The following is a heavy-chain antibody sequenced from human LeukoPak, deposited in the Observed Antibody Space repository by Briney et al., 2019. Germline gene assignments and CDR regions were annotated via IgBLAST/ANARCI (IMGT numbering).Heavy chain of an antibody. CDR3: ARGLYYYGSGSSITGY. Sequence: ASVKVSCKASVYTFTGYYMHWVRQAPGQGLEWMGCINPNSGGTTYAQKSQGRVTMTRDTSIRTAYMELSRLRSDDTAVYYCARGLYYYGSGSSITGYWGQGTLVTVSS. V-gene: IGHV1-2*02. CDR2: INPNSGGT. J-gene: IGHJ4*02. CDR1: VYTFTGYY. D-gene: IGHD3-10*01.